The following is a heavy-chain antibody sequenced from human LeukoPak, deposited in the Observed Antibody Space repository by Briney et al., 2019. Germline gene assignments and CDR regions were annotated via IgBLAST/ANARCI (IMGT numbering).Heavy chain of an antibody. J-gene: IGHJ6*02. V-gene: IGHV3-23*01. CDR3: ARGGRSQTYYYEMDV. CDR1: GFRFSSYA. Sequence: TGGSLRLSCAASGFRFSSYAMSWVRLAPGKGLEWVSGFSGNDIAYYAESVKGRFTISRDNSKDTLFLQMDSLRADDTAVYYCARGGRSQTYYYEMDVWDQGTTVIVSS. CDR2: FSGNDIA. D-gene: IGHD3-10*01.